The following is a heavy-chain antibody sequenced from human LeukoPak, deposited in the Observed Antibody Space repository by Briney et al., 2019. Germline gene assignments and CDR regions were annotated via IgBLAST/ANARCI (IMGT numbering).Heavy chain of an antibody. V-gene: IGHV1-8*03. CDR3: ATGVVAATNDAFDI. D-gene: IGHD2-15*01. J-gene: IGHJ3*02. CDR1: GYTFPNYD. Sequence: GASVKVSCKASGYTFPNYDINWMRPATGQGLEWMEWMNTNSGNTGYEQKLQGRVTITRNTSIRTAYMELRSLRSEDTAVYYCATGVVAATNDAFDIWGQGTMVTVSS. CDR2: MNTNSGNT.